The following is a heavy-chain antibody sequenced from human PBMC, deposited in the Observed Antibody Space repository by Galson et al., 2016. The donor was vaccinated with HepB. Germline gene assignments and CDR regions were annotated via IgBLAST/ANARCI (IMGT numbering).Heavy chain of an antibody. CDR2: IDPRGSHS. Sequence: QSGAEVKKPGESLRISCQASGYSFTTYWISWVRQMPGGGLEWMGRIDPRGSHSNYNPSFEGHVTISVDNSINTAFLQWSSVKASDSAMYFCARGYCTTTNCYWSFDYWGQGTLVTVSS. D-gene: IGHD2-2*01. CDR3: ARGYCTTTNCYWSFDY. V-gene: IGHV5-10-1*01. J-gene: IGHJ4*02. CDR1: GYSFTTYW.